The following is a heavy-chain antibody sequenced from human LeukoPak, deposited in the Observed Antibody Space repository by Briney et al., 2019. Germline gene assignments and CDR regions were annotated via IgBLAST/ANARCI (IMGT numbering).Heavy chain of an antibody. D-gene: IGHD2-15*01. V-gene: IGHV3-23*01. CDR2: ISGSGDST. Sequence: GGSLRLSCAASGFTFSSYWMSWVRQAPGKGLEWVSAISGSGDSTYYGDSVKGRFTISRDNSKNTLYLQMNSLRAEDTAIYYCAKASSALGYCSGGSCYSVDYWGQGTLVTVSS. J-gene: IGHJ4*02. CDR3: AKASSALGYCSGGSCYSVDY. CDR1: GFTFSSYW.